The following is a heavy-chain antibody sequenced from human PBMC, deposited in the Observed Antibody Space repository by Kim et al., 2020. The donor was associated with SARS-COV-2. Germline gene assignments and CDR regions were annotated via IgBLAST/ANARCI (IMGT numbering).Heavy chain of an antibody. CDR3: ARDGSGSYRRYYYNMDV. J-gene: IGHJ6*02. Sequence: GGSLRLSCTASGFTFDDYGMSWVRQAPGKGLEWVSGINWNGGSTGYADSVKGRFTISRDNAKNFLFLQMNSLRAEDTALYHCARDGSGSYRRYYYNMDVWGQGTTVTVSS. D-gene: IGHD3-10*01. V-gene: IGHV3-20*01. CDR2: INWNGGST. CDR1: GFTFDDYG.